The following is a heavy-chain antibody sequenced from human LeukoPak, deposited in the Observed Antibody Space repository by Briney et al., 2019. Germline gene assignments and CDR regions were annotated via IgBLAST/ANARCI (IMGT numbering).Heavy chain of an antibody. Sequence: ASVKVSCKASGYTFTNYNINWVRQATGQGLEWMGWMNPNIGNTGYAQKFQGRVTITRNTSISTAYMELSSLRSEDTAVYYCAREAGYSSSWYNYWGQGTLVTVSS. J-gene: IGHJ4*02. CDR3: AREAGYSSSWYNY. CDR1: GYTFTNYN. CDR2: MNPNIGNT. V-gene: IGHV1-8*03. D-gene: IGHD6-13*01.